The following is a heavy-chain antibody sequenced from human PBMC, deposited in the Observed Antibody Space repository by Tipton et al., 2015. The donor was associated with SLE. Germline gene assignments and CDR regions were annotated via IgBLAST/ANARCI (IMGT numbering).Heavy chain of an antibody. CDR2: IYHSGST. D-gene: IGHD2/OR15-2a*01. V-gene: IGHV4-38-2*02. J-gene: IGHJ4*02. CDR3: ARGLNSVAQLDY. CDR1: GYSISSGYY. Sequence: TLSLTCTVSGYSISSGYYWGWIRQPPGKGLEWIGSIYHSGSTYYNPSFKSRVTISVDTSKNQFSLKLSSVTAADTAVYYCARGLNSVAQLDYWGQGTLVTVSS.